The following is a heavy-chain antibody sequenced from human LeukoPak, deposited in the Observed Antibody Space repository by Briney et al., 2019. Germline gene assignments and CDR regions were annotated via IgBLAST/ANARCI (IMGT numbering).Heavy chain of an antibody. CDR3: ARVVVVADYYYYGMDV. J-gene: IGHJ6*02. V-gene: IGHV4-39*07. CDR1: GGSISSSSYY. D-gene: IGHD2-15*01. CDR2: IYYSGST. Sequence: SETLSLTCTVSGGSISSSSYYWGWIRQPPGKGLEWIGSIYYSGSTYYNPSLKSRVTISVDTSKNQFSLKLSSVTAADTAVYYCARVVVVADYYYYGMDVWGQGTTVTVSS.